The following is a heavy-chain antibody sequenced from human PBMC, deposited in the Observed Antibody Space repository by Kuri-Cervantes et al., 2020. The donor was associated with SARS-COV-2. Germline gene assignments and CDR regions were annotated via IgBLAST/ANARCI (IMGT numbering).Heavy chain of an antibody. J-gene: IGHJ4*02. Sequence: GESLKISCAASGFTFSSYSMNWVRQAPGKGLEWVSSISSDSSYIYYADSLEGRFTISREKAKNSLYLQMNSLRVEDTAVYYCARGKAYNIYGGNALDYWGQGILVTVSS. CDR3: ARGKAYNIYGGNALDY. CDR2: ISSDSSYI. V-gene: IGHV3-21*01. D-gene: IGHD4-23*01. CDR1: GFTFSSYS.